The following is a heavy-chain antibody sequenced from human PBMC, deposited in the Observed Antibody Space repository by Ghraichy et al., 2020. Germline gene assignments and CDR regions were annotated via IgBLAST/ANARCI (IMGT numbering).Heavy chain of an antibody. V-gene: IGHV4-39*02. D-gene: IGHD3-9*01. J-gene: IGHJ4*02. Sequence: SETLSLTCTASGGSISSSSYYWGWIRQPPGKGLEWIGSICYSGSTYYNPSLKSQVTISVDTSKNQFSLKLSSVTAADTAVYYCARELTAADPFDYWGQGTLVTVSS. CDR3: ARELTAADPFDY. CDR1: GGSISSSSYY. CDR2: ICYSGST.